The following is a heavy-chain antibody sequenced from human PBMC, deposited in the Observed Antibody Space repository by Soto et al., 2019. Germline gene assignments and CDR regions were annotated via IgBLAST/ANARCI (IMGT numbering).Heavy chain of an antibody. CDR1: GGSFSGYY. Sequence: QVQLQQRGAGLLKPSETLSLTCAVYGGSFSGYYWSWIRQPPGKGLEWIGEINHSGSTNYNPSLKSRVTISVDTSKNQFSLKLSSVTAADTAVYYCASLTIFGVAADYWGQGTLVTVSS. V-gene: IGHV4-34*01. D-gene: IGHD3-3*01. CDR2: INHSGST. CDR3: ASLTIFGVAADY. J-gene: IGHJ4*02.